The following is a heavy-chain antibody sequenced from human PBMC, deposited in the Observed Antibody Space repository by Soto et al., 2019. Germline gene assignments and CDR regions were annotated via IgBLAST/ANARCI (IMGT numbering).Heavy chain of an antibody. D-gene: IGHD4-17*01. CDR1: GFSFSISP. V-gene: IGHV3-30-3*01. CDR3: ARDPKTYGGQHWAFNYFDS. J-gene: IGHJ4*02. CDR2: ISYDVTNK. Sequence: PGGSLRLSCAASGFSFSISPMHWVRQAPGKGPEWVALISYDVTNKFYADSVRGRFTISRDNSKSTLYLQVDSLRPEDAAVYYCARDPKTYGGQHWAFNYFDSWGQGTMVTVSS.